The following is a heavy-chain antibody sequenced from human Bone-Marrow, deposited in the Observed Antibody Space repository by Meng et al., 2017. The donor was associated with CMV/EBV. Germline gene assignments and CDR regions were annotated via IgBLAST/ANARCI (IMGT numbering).Heavy chain of an antibody. CDR2: IRYDGSNK. D-gene: IGHD5-18*01. CDR1: GFTFSSYG. J-gene: IGHJ4*02. V-gene: IGHV3-30*02. Sequence: ASGFTFSSYGMHWVRPAPGKGLEWVAFIRYDGSNKYYADSVKGRFTISRDNSKNTLYLQMNSLRAEDTAVYYCAKGRVLDTAMVYAYWGQGTLVTFSS. CDR3: AKGRVLDTAMVYAY.